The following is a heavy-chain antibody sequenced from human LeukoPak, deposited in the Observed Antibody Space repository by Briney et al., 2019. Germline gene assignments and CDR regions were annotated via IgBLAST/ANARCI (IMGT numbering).Heavy chain of an antibody. V-gene: IGHV3-23*01. J-gene: IGHJ4*02. Sequence: GGSLRLSCAASRFTFSSYAMSWVRRAPGKGLEWVSSISSGGGGSYYADSVQGRFTISRDTSKNTLYLQMNSLRAEDTAVYYCAKGGRMVRGVIVTNYYFDYWGQGTLVTFLS. CDR3: AKGGRMVRGVIVTNYYFDY. D-gene: IGHD3-10*01. CDR2: ISSGGGGS. CDR1: RFTFSSYA.